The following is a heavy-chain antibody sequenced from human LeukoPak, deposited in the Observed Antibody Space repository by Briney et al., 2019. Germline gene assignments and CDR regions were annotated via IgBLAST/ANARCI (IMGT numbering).Heavy chain of an antibody. J-gene: IGHJ5*02. D-gene: IGHD3-16*01. V-gene: IGHV3-7*01. Sequence: PGGSLRLSCAASGFTFSSYWMSWVRQAPGKGLEWVANIKQDGSEKYYVDSVKGRFTISRDNAKNSLYLQMNSLRAEDTAVYYCARAPLYDYVWGSYSSFDPWGQGTLVTVSS. CDR3: ARAPLYDYVWGSYSSFDP. CDR1: GFTFSSYW. CDR2: IKQDGSEK.